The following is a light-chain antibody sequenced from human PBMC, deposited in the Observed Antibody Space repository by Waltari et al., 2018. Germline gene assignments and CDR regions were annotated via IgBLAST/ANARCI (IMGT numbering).Light chain of an antibody. CDR1: QSVRNY. J-gene: IGKJ4*01. Sequence: EIVLIQSPATLALSPGERATLSCRASQSVRNYLAWFQQKPGQVPRLLIYDTSNRGTGVPTRFSGSGSGTDFTLTISSLESEDFAVYYCQQRSSWPLTFGGWTKVQIK. CDR3: QQRSSWPLT. V-gene: IGKV3-11*01. CDR2: DTS.